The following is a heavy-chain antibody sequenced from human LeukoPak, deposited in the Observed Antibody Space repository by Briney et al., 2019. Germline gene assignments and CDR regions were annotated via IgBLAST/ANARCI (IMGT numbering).Heavy chain of an antibody. CDR3: AKDSKAVVRGS. V-gene: IGHV3-21*04. J-gene: IGHJ5*02. CDR1: GFTFSDYS. CDR2: ITGISDI. Sequence: GGSLRLSCTASGFTFSDYSVNWVRQAPGKGLEWVSCITGISDIYYADSVKGRFTISRDNAKNTLHLQMNSLRAEDTAVYYCAKDSKAVVRGSWGQGTLVTVSS. D-gene: IGHD3-10*01.